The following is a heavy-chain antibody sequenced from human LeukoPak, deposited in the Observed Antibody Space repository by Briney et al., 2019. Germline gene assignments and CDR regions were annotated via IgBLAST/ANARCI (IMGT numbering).Heavy chain of an antibody. D-gene: IGHD3-10*01. V-gene: IGHV4-38-2*02. J-gene: IGHJ4*02. CDR2: IYYSGST. Sequence: SETLSLTCTVSGYSISSGYYWGWIRQPPGKGLEWIGSIYYSGSTYYNPSLKSRVTISVDTSKNQFSLKLSSVTAADTAVYYCARRAYGSGSPDYWGQGTLVTVSS. CDR1: GYSISSGYY. CDR3: ARRAYGSGSPDY.